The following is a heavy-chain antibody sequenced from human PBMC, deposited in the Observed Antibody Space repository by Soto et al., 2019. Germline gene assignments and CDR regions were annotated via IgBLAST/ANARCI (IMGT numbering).Heavy chain of an antibody. J-gene: IGHJ4*02. D-gene: IGHD3-3*01. CDR2: ISYDGSKK. V-gene: IGHV3-30*18. CDR1: GFTFSSYG. Sequence: GGSLRLSCAASGFTFSSYGMHWVRQAPGKGLEWVAVISYDGSKKYYADSVKGRFTISRDNSKNTLYLQMNSLRAEDTAVYYCAKEYYDFWSGYYTGSDCWGQGTLVTVSS. CDR3: AKEYYDFWSGYYTGSDC.